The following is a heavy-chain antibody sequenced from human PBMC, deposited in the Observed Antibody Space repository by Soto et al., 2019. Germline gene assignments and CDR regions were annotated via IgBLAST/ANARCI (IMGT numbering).Heavy chain of an antibody. CDR1: GGSISSSSYY. Sequence: SETLSLTCTVSGGSISSSSYYWGWIRQPPGKGLEWIGSIYYSGSTYYNPSLKSQVTISVDTSKNQFSLKLSSVTAADTAVYYCARQFSDTAMVTFDYWGQGTLVTVSS. CDR3: ARQFSDTAMVTFDY. V-gene: IGHV4-39*01. CDR2: IYYSGST. D-gene: IGHD5-18*01. J-gene: IGHJ4*02.